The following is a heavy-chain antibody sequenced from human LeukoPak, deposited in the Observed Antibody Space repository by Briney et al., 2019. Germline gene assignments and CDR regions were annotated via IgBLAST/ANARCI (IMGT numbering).Heavy chain of an antibody. CDR3: ARDMGRDGYNLDY. CDR1: GFTFSSYS. CDR2: ISSSSSYI. Sequence: GGSLRLSCAASGFTFSSYSMNWVRQAPGKGLEGGSSISSSSSYIYYADSVKGRFTISRDNAKNSLYLQMNSLRAEDTAVYYCARDMGRDGYNLDYWGQGTLVTVSS. J-gene: IGHJ4*02. D-gene: IGHD5-24*01. V-gene: IGHV3-21*01.